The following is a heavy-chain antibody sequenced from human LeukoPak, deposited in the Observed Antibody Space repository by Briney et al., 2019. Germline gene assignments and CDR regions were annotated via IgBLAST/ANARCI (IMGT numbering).Heavy chain of an antibody. Sequence: PGGSLRLSCAASGFTFSNYWMHWVRQAPGKGLVWVSRINTDGSRITYADSVKGRFTISRDNAKNSLYLQMNSLRAEDTAVYYCARDERGGYWGQGTLVTVSS. CDR1: GFTFSNYW. CDR3: ARDERGGY. V-gene: IGHV3-74*01. J-gene: IGHJ4*02. CDR2: INTDGSRI. D-gene: IGHD3-16*01.